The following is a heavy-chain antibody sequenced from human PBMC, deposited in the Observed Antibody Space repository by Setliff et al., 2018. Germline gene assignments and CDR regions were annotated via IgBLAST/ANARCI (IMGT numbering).Heavy chain of an antibody. Sequence: SETLSLTCAVSGASINSLTWWSWVRQPPGKGLEWIGEIYHNGNTDFIPSVHYNPSLKSRVTISIDTSKDQFSLKLISMTAADTAVYYCARGRNIAARLLDSWGQGTLVTVSS. CDR1: GASINSLTW. V-gene: IGHV4-4*02. D-gene: IGHD6-6*01. J-gene: IGHJ4*02. CDR3: ARGRNIAARLLDS. CDR2: IYHNGNTDFIPSV.